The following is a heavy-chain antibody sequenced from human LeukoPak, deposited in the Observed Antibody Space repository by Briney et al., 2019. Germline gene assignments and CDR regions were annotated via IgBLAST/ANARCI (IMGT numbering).Heavy chain of an antibody. CDR1: GYSFTAFY. D-gene: IGHD6-13*01. CDR3: AAGGRIAAAGIGAEEFDP. CDR2: IHPRRGDT. V-gene: IGHV1-2*02. J-gene: IGHJ5*02. Sequence: ASVKVPCTTSGYSFTAFYIHWVRQAPGPGLEWMGWIHPRRGDTNYAQKFQGRVTVTRDTSISTAYLDLSSLRSDDTAVYYCAAGGRIAAAGIGAEEFDPWGQGTLVTVSS.